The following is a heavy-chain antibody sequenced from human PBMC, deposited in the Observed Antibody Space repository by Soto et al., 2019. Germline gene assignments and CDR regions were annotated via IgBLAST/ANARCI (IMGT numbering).Heavy chain of an antibody. CDR2: IYDSGST. Sequence: SETLSLTCTVSGGSINNYYWSWIRQPPGKGLEWIGYIYDSGSTNYNPSLKSRVTMSVDTSKNQFSLNLSSVTAADTAVYYCARGPDTWFFALWGRGTLVTVSS. J-gene: IGHJ2*01. CDR3: ARGPDTWFFAL. CDR1: GGSINNYY. D-gene: IGHD3-9*01. V-gene: IGHV4-59*01.